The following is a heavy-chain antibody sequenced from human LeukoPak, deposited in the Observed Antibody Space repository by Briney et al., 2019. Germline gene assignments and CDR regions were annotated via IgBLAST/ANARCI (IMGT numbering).Heavy chain of an antibody. CDR2: ISSSSSYI. CDR3: ARKKTYYYDSSGLDY. D-gene: IGHD3-22*01. CDR1: GFTFSDYY. V-gene: IGHV3-11*06. J-gene: IGHJ4*02. Sequence: PGGSLRLSCAASGFTFSDYYMSWVRQAPGKGLEWVSSISSSSSYIYYADSVKGRFTISRDNAKNSLYLQMNSLRAEDTAVYYCARKKTYYYDSSGLDYWGQGTLVTVSS.